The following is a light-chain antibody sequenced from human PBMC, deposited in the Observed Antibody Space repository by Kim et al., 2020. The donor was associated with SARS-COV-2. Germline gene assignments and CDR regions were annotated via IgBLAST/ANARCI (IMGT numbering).Light chain of an antibody. CDR1: QSVGSN. CDR2: GAS. J-gene: IGKJ4*01. V-gene: IGKV3-15*01. Sequence: EIVMTQSPVTLSVTPGERVTLSCRASQSVGSNLAWYQQSPGQAPRLLIYGASNRATGIPARFSGSGSGTDFTLTISGLQSEDFAVYYCQQYNAWPPLTFGGGTKVEIK. CDR3: QQYNAWPPLT.